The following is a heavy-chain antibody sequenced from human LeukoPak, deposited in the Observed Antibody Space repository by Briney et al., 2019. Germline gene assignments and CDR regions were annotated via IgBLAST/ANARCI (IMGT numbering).Heavy chain of an antibody. CDR1: GFTFSSYS. Sequence: PGGSLRLSCAASGFTFSSYSMSWVRQAPGKGLEWVSAISGSGGSTYYADSVKGRFTISRDNSKNTLYLQMNSLRAEDTAVHYCAKAVGLYDSAYYWGQGTLVTVSS. CDR3: AKAVGLYDSAYY. CDR2: ISGSGGST. D-gene: IGHD3-22*01. J-gene: IGHJ4*02. V-gene: IGHV3-23*01.